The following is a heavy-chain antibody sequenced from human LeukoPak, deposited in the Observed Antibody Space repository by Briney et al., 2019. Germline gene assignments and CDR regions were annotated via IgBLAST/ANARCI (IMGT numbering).Heavy chain of an antibody. J-gene: IGHJ3*02. Sequence: ASVKVSCKASGYSFNTYGMTWVRQAPGQGLEWMGWINPNSGGTNYAQKFQGRVTMTRDTSISTAYMELSRLTSDDTAVYYCAREITGDAFDIWGQGTMVTVSS. CDR1: GYSFNTYG. CDR2: INPNSGGT. CDR3: AREITGDAFDI. D-gene: IGHD1-20*01. V-gene: IGHV1-2*02.